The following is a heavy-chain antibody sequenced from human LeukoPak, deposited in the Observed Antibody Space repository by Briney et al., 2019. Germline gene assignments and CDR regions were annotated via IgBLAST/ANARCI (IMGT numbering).Heavy chain of an antibody. D-gene: IGHD3-22*01. Sequence: GGSLRLSCAASGFTFSDYYMSWIRQAPGKGLEWVSYISSSCSTIYYADSVKGRFTISRDNAKNSLYLQMNSLRAEDTAVYYCARVRLHYYDSSGYPGYFDYWGQGTLVTVSS. CDR3: ARVRLHYYDSSGYPGYFDY. V-gene: IGHV3-11*01. CDR1: GFTFSDYY. CDR2: ISSSCSTI. J-gene: IGHJ4*02.